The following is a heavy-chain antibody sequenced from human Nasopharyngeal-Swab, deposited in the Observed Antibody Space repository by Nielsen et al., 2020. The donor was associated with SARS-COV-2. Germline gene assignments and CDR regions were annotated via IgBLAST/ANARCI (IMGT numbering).Heavy chain of an antibody. V-gene: IGHV1-46*01. D-gene: IGHD2-15*01. CDR2: IDPFSGST. CDR3: ARGGDPREVVAATDCFDP. J-gene: IGHJ5*02. CDR1: GFTFTSYY. Sequence: ASVKVSCKASGFTFTSYYFNWVRQAPGQGLEWMGMIDPFSGSTSYAQRFQGRITVTRDTSTSTVFMEVRSLTSEDTAVYYCARGGDPREVVAATDCFDPWGQGTLVTVSS.